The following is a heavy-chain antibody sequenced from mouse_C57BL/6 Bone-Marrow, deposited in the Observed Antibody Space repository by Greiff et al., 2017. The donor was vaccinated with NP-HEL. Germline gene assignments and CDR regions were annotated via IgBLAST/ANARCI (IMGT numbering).Heavy chain of an antibody. CDR3: ARWGPLFPFDY. CDR2: IYPSDSET. CDR1: GYTFTSYW. J-gene: IGHJ2*01. V-gene: IGHV1-61*01. Sequence: QVQLQQPGAELVRPGSSVKLSCKASGYTFTSYWMDWVKQRPGQGLEWIGNIYPSDSETHYNQKFKDKATLTVDKSSSTAYMQLSSLTSEDSAVYYCARWGPLFPFDYWGQGTTVTVSS. D-gene: IGHD1-1*01.